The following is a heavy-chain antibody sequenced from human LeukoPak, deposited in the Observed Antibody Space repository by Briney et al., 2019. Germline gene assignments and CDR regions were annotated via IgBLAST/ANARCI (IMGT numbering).Heavy chain of an antibody. Sequence: AASVKVSCKASGYTFTGYYMHWVRQAPGQGLKWMGWINPNSGGTNYAQKFQGRVTMTRDTSISTAYMELNSLRAEDTAVYYCAKDQWLAVAEWGQGTLVTVSS. D-gene: IGHD6-19*01. V-gene: IGHV1-2*02. J-gene: IGHJ4*02. CDR2: INPNSGGT. CDR1: GYTFTGYY. CDR3: AKDQWLAVAE.